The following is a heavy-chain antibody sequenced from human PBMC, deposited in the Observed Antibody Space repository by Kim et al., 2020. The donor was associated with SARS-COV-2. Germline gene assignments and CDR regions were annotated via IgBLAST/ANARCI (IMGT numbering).Heavy chain of an antibody. CDR1: GFTFSSYA. Sequence: GGSLRLSCAASGFTFSSYAMHWVRQAPGKGLEWVAVISYDGSNKYYADSVKGRFTISRDNSKNTLYLQMNSLRAEDTAVYYCAKGMQQLVPPPVDYWGQGALVTVYS. CDR2: ISYDGSNK. D-gene: IGHD6-13*01. J-gene: IGHJ4*02. V-gene: IGHV3-30*04. CDR3: AKGMQQLVPPPVDY.